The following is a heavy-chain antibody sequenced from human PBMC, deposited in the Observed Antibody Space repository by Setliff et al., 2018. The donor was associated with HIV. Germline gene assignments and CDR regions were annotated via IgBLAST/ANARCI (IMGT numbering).Heavy chain of an antibody. Sequence: PSETLSLTCTVYGGSFSDHYMSWIRQPPGKGLEWIGEINHSGSTNYNPSLKSRVTISVDTSKNQFSLKLYSVTVADTAFYYCARADSSSWFFATFGIWGQGTMVTVSS. D-gene: IGHD6-13*01. J-gene: IGHJ3*02. CDR3: ARADSSSWFFATFGI. CDR2: INHSGST. CDR1: GGSFSDHY. V-gene: IGHV4-34*01.